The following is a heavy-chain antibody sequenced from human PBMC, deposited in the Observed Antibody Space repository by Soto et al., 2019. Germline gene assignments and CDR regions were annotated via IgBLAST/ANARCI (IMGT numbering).Heavy chain of an antibody. CDR1: GGSISSSSYY. CDR2: IYYSGST. D-gene: IGHD4-17*01. Sequence: QLQLQESGPGLVKPLETLSLTCTVSGGSISSSSYYWGWIRQPPGKGLEWIGSIYYSGSTYYNPSLKSRVTISVDTSKNQFSLKLSSVTAADTAVYYCASINESTVPFVYWGQGTLVTVSS. J-gene: IGHJ4*02. V-gene: IGHV4-39*01. CDR3: ASINESTVPFVY.